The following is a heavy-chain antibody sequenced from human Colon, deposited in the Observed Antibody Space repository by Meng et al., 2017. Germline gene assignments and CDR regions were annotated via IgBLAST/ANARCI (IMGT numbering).Heavy chain of an antibody. CDR2: VYHRGDT. CDR1: GDSISSDIW. CDR3: GRDQGRQLINH. Sequence: QVQLQEAGPGMVKPLGTLSLTGTVSGDSISSDIWWSWVRQPPGKGLEWIGEVYHRGDTNYNPSLKSRVVISVDRSKNQFSLNLSSVTAADTAVYYCGRDQGRQLINHWGQGTLVTVSS. J-gene: IGHJ4*02. D-gene: IGHD1-1*01. V-gene: IGHV4-4*02.